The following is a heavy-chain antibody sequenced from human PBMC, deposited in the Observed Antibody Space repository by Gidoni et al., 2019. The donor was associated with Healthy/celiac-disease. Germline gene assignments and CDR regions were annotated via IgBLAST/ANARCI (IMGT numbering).Heavy chain of an antibody. D-gene: IGHD5-18*01. J-gene: IGHJ4*02. CDR1: GFPFSDYY. CDR3: ARAVRYSYGVDY. Sequence: QVQLVESGGGLVKPGGSLRLSCAASGFPFSDYYMSWIRQAPGKGLEWVSYISSSSSYTNYADSVKGRFTISRDNAKNSLYLQMNSLRAEDTAVYYCARAVRYSYGVDYWGQGTLVTVSS. V-gene: IGHV3-11*06. CDR2: ISSSSSYT.